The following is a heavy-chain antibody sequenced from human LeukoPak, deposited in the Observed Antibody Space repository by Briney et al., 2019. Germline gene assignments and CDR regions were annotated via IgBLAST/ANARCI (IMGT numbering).Heavy chain of an antibody. V-gene: IGHV4-30-4*02. D-gene: IGHD3-22*01. CDR2: IYYSGST. J-gene: IGHJ4*02. CDR3: ARAPYDSSGYYYYDY. Sequence: PSETLSLTCTVSGGSISSGDYYWSWIRQPPGKGLEWIGYIYYSGSTYYNPSLKSRVTISVDTSKNQFSLKLSSVTAADTAVYYCARAPYDSSGYYYYDYWGQGTLVTVSS. CDR1: GGSISSGDYY.